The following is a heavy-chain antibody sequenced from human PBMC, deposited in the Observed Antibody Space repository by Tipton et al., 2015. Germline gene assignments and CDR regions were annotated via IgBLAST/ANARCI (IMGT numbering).Heavy chain of an antibody. CDR3: ARDYVYNWFDP. D-gene: IGHD3-10*02. Sequence: TLSLTCAVYGGSFSGYYWSWIRQTPGKGLEWIGYIYYSGSTNYNPSLKSRVTISVDTSKNQFSLKLSSVTAADTAVYYCARDYVYNWFDPWGQGTLVTVSS. J-gene: IGHJ5*02. V-gene: IGHV4-59*01. CDR2: IYYSGST. CDR1: GGSFSGYY.